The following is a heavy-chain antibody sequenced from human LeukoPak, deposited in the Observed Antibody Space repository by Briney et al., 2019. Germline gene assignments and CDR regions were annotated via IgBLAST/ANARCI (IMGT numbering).Heavy chain of an antibody. CDR1: GGTFSSYA. J-gene: IGHJ3*02. Sequence: SVKVSCKASGGTFSSYAISWVRQAPGQGLEWMGGIIPIFGTANYAQKFQGRVTITADESTSTAYMELSRLRSEDTAVYYCARVGDDFWSGGDAFDIWGQGTMVTVSS. D-gene: IGHD3-3*01. V-gene: IGHV1-69*01. CDR3: ARVGDDFWSGGDAFDI. CDR2: IIPIFGTA.